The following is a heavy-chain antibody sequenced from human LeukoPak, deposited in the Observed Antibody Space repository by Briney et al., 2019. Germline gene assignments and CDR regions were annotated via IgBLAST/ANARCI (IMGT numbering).Heavy chain of an antibody. V-gene: IGHV4-34*01. Sequence: ASETLSLTCAVYGGSFSGYYWSWIRQPPGKGLEWIGEINHSGSTNYNPSLKSRVTISVDTSKNQFSLKLSSVTAADTAVYYCARVEASTVVTPWYYYYGMDVWGQGTTVTVSS. CDR2: INHSGST. D-gene: IGHD4-23*01. J-gene: IGHJ6*02. CDR3: ARVEASTVVTPWYYYYGMDV. CDR1: GGSFSGYY.